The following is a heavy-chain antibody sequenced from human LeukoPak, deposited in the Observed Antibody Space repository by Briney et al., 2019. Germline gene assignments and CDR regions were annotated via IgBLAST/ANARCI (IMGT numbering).Heavy chain of an antibody. V-gene: IGHV4-4*07. D-gene: IGHD6-13*01. CDR3: ASLWAAAGTWDYYYYMDV. CDR1: GGSISSYY. CDR2: IYTSGST. Sequence: SETLSLICTVSGGSISSYYWSWIRQPAGKGLEWIGRIYTSGSTNYNPSLKSRVTMSVDTSKNQFSLKLSSVTAADTAVYYCASLWAAAGTWDYYYYMDVWGKGTTVTVSS. J-gene: IGHJ6*03.